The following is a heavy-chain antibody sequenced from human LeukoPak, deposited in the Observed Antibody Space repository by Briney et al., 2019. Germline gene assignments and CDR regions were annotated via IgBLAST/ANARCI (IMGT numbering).Heavy chain of an antibody. D-gene: IGHD1-26*01. CDR1: GYIFTSYW. CDR3: ARHSRRSGSYIYYFDY. CDR2: IYPGDSDT. Sequence: GASLQISCKCSGYIFTSYWIGWVRPVPGKGLEWMGIIYPGDSDTRYSPSFQGQVTISADKSISTAYLQWSSLKASDTAMYYCARHSRRSGSYIYYFDYWGQGTLVTVSS. J-gene: IGHJ4*02. V-gene: IGHV5-51*01.